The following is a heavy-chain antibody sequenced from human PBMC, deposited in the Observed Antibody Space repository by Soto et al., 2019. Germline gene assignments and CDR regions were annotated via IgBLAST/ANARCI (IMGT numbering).Heavy chain of an antibody. V-gene: IGHV4-39*01. D-gene: IGHD5-18*01. CDR1: GYIGSPGCH. CDR2: IYYRGSN. Sequence: GYIGSPGCHRVLNRKAPGKGPEWIGRIYYRGSNYYNTAPKSRVTISVDTSKNQSALKLSSVTAADTAVYCCARQFSWLPLLLTWFDPWGQGTLVTVSS. CDR3: ARQFSWLPLLLTWFDP. J-gene: IGHJ5*01.